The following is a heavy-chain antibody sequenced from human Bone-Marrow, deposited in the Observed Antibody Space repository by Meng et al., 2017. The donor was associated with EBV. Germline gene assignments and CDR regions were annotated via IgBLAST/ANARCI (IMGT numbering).Heavy chain of an antibody. V-gene: IGHV1-2*06. D-gene: IGHD4-11*01. CDR3: ARASDYGNDLDY. Sequence: VALLQLWADVNKHGASEKFSLNASGYPLPGHYMHWVRQAPGQGLEWMGRIDPNSGGADYAQKFPGGVTMTRDTSISTFYMELSRLTSDDTAVYFCARASDYGNDLDYWGQGTLVTVSS. CDR1: GYPLPGHY. J-gene: IGHJ4*02. CDR2: IDPNSGGA.